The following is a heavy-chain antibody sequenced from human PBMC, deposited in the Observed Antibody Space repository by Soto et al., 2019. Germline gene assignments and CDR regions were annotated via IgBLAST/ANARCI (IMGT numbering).Heavy chain of an antibody. V-gene: IGHV1-8*01. J-gene: IGHJ5*02. CDR1: GYTFTSYD. CDR3: ARELGYCSGGSCPNWFDP. D-gene: IGHD2-15*01. CDR2: MNPNSGNT. Sequence: ASVKVSCKASGYTFTSYDINWVRQATGQGLEWMGWMNPNSGNTGYAQKFQGRVTMTRNTSISTAYMELSSLRSEDTAVYYCARELGYCSGGSCPNWFDPWGQGTLVTVSS.